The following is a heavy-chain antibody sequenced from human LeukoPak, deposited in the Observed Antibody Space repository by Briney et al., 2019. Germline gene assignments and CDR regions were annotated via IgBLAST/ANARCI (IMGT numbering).Heavy chain of an antibody. D-gene: IGHD3-16*02. CDR2: IYSGDSDT. CDR1: GYSFTSYW. Sequence: GESLKISCKGSGYSFTSYWIGWVRQMPGKGLEWMGIIYSGDSDTRYSPSFQGQVTISADKSISTAYLQWSSLKASDTAMYYCARRYDYVWGSYRWYYFDYWGQGTLVTVSS. J-gene: IGHJ4*02. V-gene: IGHV5-51*01. CDR3: ARRYDYVWGSYRWYYFDY.